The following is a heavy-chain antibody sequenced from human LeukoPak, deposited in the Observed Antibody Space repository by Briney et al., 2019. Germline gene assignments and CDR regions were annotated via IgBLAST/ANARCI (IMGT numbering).Heavy chain of an antibody. CDR3: ARVLRYFDWVGSDAFDI. J-gene: IGHJ3*02. V-gene: IGHV4-34*01. D-gene: IGHD3-9*01. CDR2: INHSGST. Sequence: SETLSLTCAVYGGSFSGYYWSWIRQPPGKGLEWIGEINHSGSTNYNPSLKSRVTISVDTPKNQFSLKLSSVTAADTAVYYCARVLRYFDWVGSDAFDIWGQGTMVTISS. CDR1: GGSFSGYY.